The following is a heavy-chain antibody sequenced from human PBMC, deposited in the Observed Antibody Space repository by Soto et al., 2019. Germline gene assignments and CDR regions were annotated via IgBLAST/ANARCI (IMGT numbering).Heavy chain of an antibody. J-gene: IGHJ4*02. Sequence: QVQLVESGGGVVQPGRSLRLSCAASGFTFSSYGMHWVRQAPGKGLEWVAVISYDGSNKYYADSVKGRFTISRDNSKNTGYLQLNRLIAEDTAVYYCAKSGHLYFDYWGQGTLVTVSS. CDR3: AKSGHLYFDY. CDR1: GFTFSSYG. D-gene: IGHD3-10*01. V-gene: IGHV3-30*18. CDR2: ISYDGSNK.